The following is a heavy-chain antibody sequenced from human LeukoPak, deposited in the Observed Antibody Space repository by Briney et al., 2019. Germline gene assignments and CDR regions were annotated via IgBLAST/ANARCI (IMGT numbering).Heavy chain of an antibody. Sequence: GGSLRLSCAASGFTFSSYAMSWVRQAPGKGLEWVSAISGSGGSTYYADSVKGRFTISRDNSKNTLYLQMNSLRAEYTGVYYCAKAGLTKRSGSPRYYYYGMNVWGQGTTVTVSS. CDR3: AKAGLTKRSGSPRYYYYGMNV. CDR1: GFTFSSYA. V-gene: IGHV3-23*01. J-gene: IGHJ6*02. CDR2: ISGSGGST. D-gene: IGHD1-26*01.